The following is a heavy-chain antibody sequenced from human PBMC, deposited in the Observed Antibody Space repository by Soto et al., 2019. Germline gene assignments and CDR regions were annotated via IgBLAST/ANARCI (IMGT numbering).Heavy chain of an antibody. J-gene: IGHJ4*02. D-gene: IGHD2-21*02. CDR1: GYTLTELS. Sequence: ASVKVSCKVSGYTLTELSMHWVRQAPGKGLEWMGGFNPEDGETIYAQKFQGRVTMTEDTSKDTAYMELSSMRSEDTAVYYCATVPDAYSGGDCPPFDYWGQGTLVTVSS. V-gene: IGHV1-24*01. CDR2: FNPEDGET. CDR3: ATVPDAYSGGDCPPFDY.